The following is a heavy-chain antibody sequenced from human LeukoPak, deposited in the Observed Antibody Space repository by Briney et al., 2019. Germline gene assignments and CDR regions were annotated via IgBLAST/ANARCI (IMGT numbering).Heavy chain of an antibody. CDR1: GFTFSDYY. D-gene: IGHD1-26*01. CDR3: AGKQWVVYYFDY. J-gene: IGHJ4*02. CDR2: IYYSGST. V-gene: IGHV4-59*05. Sequence: GSLRLSCAASGFTFSDYYMTYIRQAPGKGLEWIGSIYYSGSTYYNPSLKSRVTISVDTSKNQFSLKLSSVTAADTAVYYCAGKQWVVYYFDYWGQGTLVTVSS.